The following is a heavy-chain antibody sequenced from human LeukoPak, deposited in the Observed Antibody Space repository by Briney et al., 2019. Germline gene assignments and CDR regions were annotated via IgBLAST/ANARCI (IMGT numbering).Heavy chain of an antibody. J-gene: IGHJ6*04. V-gene: IGHV4-34*01. Sequence: PSETLSLTCAVYGGSFSGYYWSWIRQPPGKGLEWIGEINHSGSTNYNPSLKSRVTILVDTSKNQFSLKLSSVTAADTAVYYCARGSRSTYYYGSGSPQGYYYGMDVWGKGTTVTVSS. CDR3: ARGSRSTYYYGSGSPQGYYYGMDV. D-gene: IGHD3-10*01. CDR1: GGSFSGYY. CDR2: INHSGST.